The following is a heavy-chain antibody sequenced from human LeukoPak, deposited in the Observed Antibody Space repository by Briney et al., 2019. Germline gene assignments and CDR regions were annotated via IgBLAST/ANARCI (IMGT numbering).Heavy chain of an antibody. D-gene: IGHD3-22*01. CDR3: AKGPYYYDSSAYHYGAFDI. V-gene: IGHV3-72*01. Sequence: SGGSLRLSCAPSGFTFSDHYIDWVRQAPGKGLEWVGRNRNKANNYTPEYAASVKGRFTISRDDSKNSLYLQMNSLRAEDTAVYYCAKGPYYYDSSAYHYGAFDIWGQGTMVTVSS. CDR2: NRNKANNYTP. CDR1: GFTFSDHY. J-gene: IGHJ3*02.